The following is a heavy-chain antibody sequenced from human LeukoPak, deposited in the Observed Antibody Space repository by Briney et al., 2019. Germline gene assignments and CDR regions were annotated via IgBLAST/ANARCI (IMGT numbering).Heavy chain of an antibody. J-gene: IGHJ5*02. Sequence: SETLSLTCTVSGGSISSYYWSWNRQPPGKGLEWIGYIYYSGSTNYNPSLKSRVTISIDTSKDQFSLKLSSVTAADTALYYCARGGRITAAVGFNWFDPWGQGTLVTVSS. CDR2: IYYSGST. CDR1: GGSISSYY. CDR3: ARGGRITAAVGFNWFDP. D-gene: IGHD6-25*01. V-gene: IGHV4-59*08.